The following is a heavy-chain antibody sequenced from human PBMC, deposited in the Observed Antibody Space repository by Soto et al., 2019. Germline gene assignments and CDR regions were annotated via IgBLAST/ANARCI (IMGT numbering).Heavy chain of an antibody. CDR2: INPSGGST. D-gene: IGHD6-19*01. Sequence: ASVKVSCKASGYTFTSYYMHWVRQAPGQGLEWMGIINPSGGSTSYAQKFQGRVTITADESTSTAYMELSSLRSEDTAVYYCARDQLYSSGWYPYYYYYYGMDVWGQGTTVTVSS. CDR3: ARDQLYSSGWYPYYYYYYGMDV. CDR1: GYTFTSYY. J-gene: IGHJ6*02. V-gene: IGHV1-46*01.